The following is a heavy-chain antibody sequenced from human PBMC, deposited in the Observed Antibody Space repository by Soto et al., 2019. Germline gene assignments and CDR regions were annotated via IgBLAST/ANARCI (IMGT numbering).Heavy chain of an antibody. D-gene: IGHD2-2*01. V-gene: IGHV3-11*01. Sequence: GGSLRLSCAASGFTFSDYHMNWIRQTPGKGLEWVSYISRSGSTIYYADSLKGRFTISRDNVKNSLYLQINSLRAEDTAVYYCATAGYCSSTSCPPKSDYHYGTDVWGQGTTVTVSS. J-gene: IGHJ6*02. CDR1: GFTFSDYH. CDR3: ATAGYCSSTSCPPKSDYHYGTDV. CDR2: ISRSGSTI.